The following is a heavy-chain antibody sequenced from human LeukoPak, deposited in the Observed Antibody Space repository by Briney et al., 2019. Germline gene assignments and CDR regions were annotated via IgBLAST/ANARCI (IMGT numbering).Heavy chain of an antibody. CDR2: ISSSSSYI. D-gene: IGHD2-8*02. CDR1: GFTFSSYS. V-gene: IGHV3-21*06. Sequence: GGALRLSRAASGFTFSSYSMNWIRQAPGKGLEWVSSISSSSSYIYYADSVNGRFIISSDNAKTFVFLQLNSLRAEDTAVYYCARGRGYCSAGRCDLDYWGQGTLVTVSS. CDR3: ARGRGYCSAGRCDLDY. J-gene: IGHJ4*02.